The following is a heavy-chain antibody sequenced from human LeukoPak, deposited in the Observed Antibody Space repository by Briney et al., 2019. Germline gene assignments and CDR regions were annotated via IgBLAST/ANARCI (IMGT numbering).Heavy chain of an antibody. Sequence: PSETLSLTCTVSGGSISSYYWSWIRQPPGKGLEWIGYIYYSGSTNYNPSLKGRVTISVDTSKNQFSLKLSFVTAADTAVYYCARAYYYDSSGYVLWGQGTLVTVSS. CDR2: IYYSGST. V-gene: IGHV4-59*01. CDR3: ARAYYYDSSGYVL. J-gene: IGHJ4*02. CDR1: GGSISSYY. D-gene: IGHD3-22*01.